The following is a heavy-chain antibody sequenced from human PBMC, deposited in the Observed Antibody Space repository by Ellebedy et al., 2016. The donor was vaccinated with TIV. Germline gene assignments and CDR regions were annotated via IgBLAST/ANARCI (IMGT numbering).Heavy chain of an antibody. J-gene: IGHJ3*02. CDR2: IIPIFGTA. CDR1: GGTFSSYA. V-gene: IGHV1-69*06. Sequence: SVKVSXXASGGTFSSYAISWVRQAPGQGLEWMGGIIPIFGTANYAQKFQGRVTITADKSTTTAYMELSNLRSEDTALYFCARTRRRDGYNDDALDIWGQGTMVTVSS. CDR3: ARTRRRDGYNDDALDI. D-gene: IGHD5-24*01.